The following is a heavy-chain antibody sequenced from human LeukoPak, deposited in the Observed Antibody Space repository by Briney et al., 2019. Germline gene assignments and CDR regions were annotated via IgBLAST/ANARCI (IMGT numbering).Heavy chain of an antibody. V-gene: IGHV1-18*01. CDR2: ISAYNGNT. J-gene: IGHJ4*02. CDR3: ARDRYYDILTGYPGDY. D-gene: IGHD3-9*01. CDR1: GYTFTSYG. Sequence: ASVKVSCKASGYTFTSYGISWVRQAPGQGLEWMGWISAYNGNTNYAQKLQGRVTMTTDTSTSTPYMELRSLRSDDTAVYYCARDRYYDILTGYPGDYWGQGTLVTVSS.